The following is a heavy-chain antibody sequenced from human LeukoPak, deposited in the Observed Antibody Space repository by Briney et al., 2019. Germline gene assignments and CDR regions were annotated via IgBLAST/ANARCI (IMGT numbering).Heavy chain of an antibody. CDR3: ARDTRPTYYYGSGSPGGYYFDY. CDR1: GFTFSSYS. V-gene: IGHV3-48*04. CDR2: ISSSSSTI. Sequence: GGSLRLSCAASGFTFSSYSMNWVRQAPGKGLEWVSYISSSSSTIYYADSVKGRFTISRDNAKNSLYLQMNSLRAEDTAVYYCARDTRPTYYYGSGSPGGYYFDYWGQGTLVTVSS. D-gene: IGHD3-10*01. J-gene: IGHJ4*02.